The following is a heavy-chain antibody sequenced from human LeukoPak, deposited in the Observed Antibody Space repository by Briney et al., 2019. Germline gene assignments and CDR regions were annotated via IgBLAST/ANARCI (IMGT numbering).Heavy chain of an antibody. CDR2: ISYDGSNQ. Sequence: GGPLRLSCAASGFTFSNFGIHWVRQAPGKGLEWVALISYDGSNQYYADSVKGRFTISRDNSKSTLYLQMNSLRPEDTAVYYCAKGYYYDSSGYYQHFDHWGQGTLVTVSS. V-gene: IGHV3-30*18. D-gene: IGHD3-22*01. CDR1: GFTFSNFG. CDR3: AKGYYYDSSGYYQHFDH. J-gene: IGHJ4*02.